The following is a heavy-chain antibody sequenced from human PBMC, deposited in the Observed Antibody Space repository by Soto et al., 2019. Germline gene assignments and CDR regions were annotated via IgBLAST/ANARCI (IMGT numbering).Heavy chain of an antibody. J-gene: IGHJ4*02. CDR2: NIPILGIA. CDR3: ARAGLRREGFDY. Sequence: QVQLVQSGAEVKKPGSSVKVSCKASGGTFSSYTISWVRQAPGQGLEWMGRNIPILGIANYAQKFQGRVTFTADKSTSTAYMELSSLRSEDTAVYYCARAGLRREGFDYWGQGTLVTVSS. CDR1: GGTFSSYT. V-gene: IGHV1-69*02.